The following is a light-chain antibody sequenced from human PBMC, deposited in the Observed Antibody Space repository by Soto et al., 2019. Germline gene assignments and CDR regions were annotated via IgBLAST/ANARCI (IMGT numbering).Light chain of an antibody. V-gene: IGLV1-40*01. J-gene: IGLJ1*01. Sequence: QSALTQPPSVSGAPGQRVTISCTGSSSNIGSTYDVQWYQQLPGTAPKLLIHGNTNRPSGVPDRFSGSKSGTSASLDITGLQADDEADYYCQSYDDSLSVHYVFGTGTKLTVL. CDR2: GNT. CDR3: QSYDDSLSVHYV. CDR1: SSNIGSTYD.